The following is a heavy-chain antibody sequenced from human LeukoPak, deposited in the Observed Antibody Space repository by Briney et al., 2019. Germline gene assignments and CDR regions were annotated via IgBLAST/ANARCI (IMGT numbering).Heavy chain of an antibody. CDR1: GGSISSYY. CDR3: ARDYGAYCGGDCPLDY. CDR2: IYYSGST. D-gene: IGHD2-21*01. Sequence: SETLSLTCTVSGGSISSYYWSWIRQPPGKGLEWIGYIYYSGSTNYNPSLKSRVTISVDTSKNQFSLKLSSVTAADTAVYYCARDYGAYCGGDCPLDYWGQGTLVTVSS. J-gene: IGHJ4*02. V-gene: IGHV4-59*01.